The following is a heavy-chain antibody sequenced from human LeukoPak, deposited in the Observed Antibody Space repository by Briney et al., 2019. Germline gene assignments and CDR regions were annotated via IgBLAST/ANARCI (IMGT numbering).Heavy chain of an antibody. CDR2: INPNSGGT. CDR3: ARVLTYYYDSSGYLYY. J-gene: IGHJ4*02. Sequence: ASVKVSCKASGYTFTGYYMHWVRQAPGQGLEWMGWINPNSGGTNYAQKFQGRVTMTRDTSISTAYMELSRLRSDDTAVYYCARVLTYYYDSSGYLYYWGQGTLVTVSS. D-gene: IGHD3-22*01. CDR1: GYTFTGYY. V-gene: IGHV1-2*02.